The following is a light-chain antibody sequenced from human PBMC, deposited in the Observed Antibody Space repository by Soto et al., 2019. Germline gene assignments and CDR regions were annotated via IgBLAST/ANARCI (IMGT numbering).Light chain of an antibody. CDR3: QQADSFPLS. Sequence: DIQMTQSPSSVSASIGDRVTISCRASQSIYKWLVWYQQKPGKAPKLLIYAASSLQSGVPSRFSVSGYGTDFTLTIRSLQPEDFATYYCQQADSFPLSFGGGTKVEI. J-gene: IGKJ4*01. CDR1: QSIYKW. CDR2: AAS. V-gene: IGKV1-12*01.